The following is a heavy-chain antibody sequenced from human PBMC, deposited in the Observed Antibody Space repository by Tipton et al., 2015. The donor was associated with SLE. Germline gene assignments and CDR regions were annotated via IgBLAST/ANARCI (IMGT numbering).Heavy chain of an antibody. J-gene: IGHJ6*02. Sequence: GLVKPSETLSLTCAVYGGSFSGYYWSWIRQTPGKGLEWIGEINHSGRTNYNPSLRSRVTISIDSSKNQFSLKVTSVTAADTAVYYCAREDCGGDCYWEDHYGMDVWGQGTTVTVSS. CDR3: AREDCGGDCYWEDHYGMDV. CDR1: GGSFSGYY. CDR2: INHSGRT. V-gene: IGHV4-34*01. D-gene: IGHD2-21*01.